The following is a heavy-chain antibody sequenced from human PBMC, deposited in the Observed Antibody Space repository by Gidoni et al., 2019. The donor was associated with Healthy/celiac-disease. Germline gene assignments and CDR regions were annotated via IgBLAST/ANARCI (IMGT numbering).Heavy chain of an antibody. J-gene: IGHJ4*02. CDR2: IYYSGST. CDR1: GGSICSSSYY. CDR3: ASLTTVTSYYFDY. D-gene: IGHD4-17*01. V-gene: IGHV4-39*01. Sequence: QLQLQESGPGLVKPSETLSLTCTVPGGSICSSSYYWGWIRQPPGKGLEWIGSIYYSGSTYYNPSLKSRVTISVDTSKNQFSLKLSSVTAADTAVYYCASLTTVTSYYFDYWGQGTLVTVSS.